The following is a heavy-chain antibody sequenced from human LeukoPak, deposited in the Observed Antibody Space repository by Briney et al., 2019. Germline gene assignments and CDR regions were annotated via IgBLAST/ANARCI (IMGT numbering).Heavy chain of an antibody. D-gene: IGHD2-15*01. CDR3: VRETGYCSSGTCYDAFDI. CDR1: GFTFSDYI. Sequence: GGSLRLSCAASGFTFSDYIMNWVRQAPGKGLEWVSSISSSSAFIYYADSVKGRFTISRDNARNSLHLQINSLRAGDTAVYYCVRETGYCSSGTCYDAFDIWGQGTMVTVSS. CDR2: ISSSSAFI. V-gene: IGHV3-21*04. J-gene: IGHJ3*02.